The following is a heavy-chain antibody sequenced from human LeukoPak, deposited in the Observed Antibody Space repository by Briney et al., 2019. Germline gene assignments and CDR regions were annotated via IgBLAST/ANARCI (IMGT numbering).Heavy chain of an antibody. D-gene: IGHD1-1*01. CDR2: IYYSGST. Sequence: SETLSLTCTVSGVSMSSYYWSWLRQPPGKGLEGVGYIYYSGSTNYNPSLKSRVTISVDTSKNQFSLKLSSVTAADTAVYYCAGSVPHDPPFDPWGQGTLVTVSS. CDR3: AGSVPHDPPFDP. CDR1: GVSMSSYY. J-gene: IGHJ5*02. V-gene: IGHV4-59*01.